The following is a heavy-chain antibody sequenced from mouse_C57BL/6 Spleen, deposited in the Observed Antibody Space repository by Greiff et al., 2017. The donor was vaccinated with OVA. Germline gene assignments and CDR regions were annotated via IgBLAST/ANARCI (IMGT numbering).Heavy chain of an antibody. J-gene: IGHJ3*01. D-gene: IGHD2-3*01. Sequence: VQLKESGGDLVKPGGSLKLSCAASGFTFSSYCMSWVRQTPDKRLEWVATISSGGSYTYYHDSVKGIITISRDKDSNTLYLQMSSLTSEDTAVYYCSRRDGYYESWFAYWGQGTLITVSA. CDR2: ISSGGSYT. V-gene: IGHV5-6*01. CDR1: GFTFSSYC. CDR3: SRRDGYYESWFAY.